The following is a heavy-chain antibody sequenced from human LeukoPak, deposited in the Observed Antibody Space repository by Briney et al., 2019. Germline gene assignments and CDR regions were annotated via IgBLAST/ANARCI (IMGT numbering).Heavy chain of an antibody. V-gene: IGHV4-4*02. J-gene: IGHJ4*02. D-gene: IGHD6-13*01. CDR2: IYHSGST. CDR1: GGSISSSNW. CDR3: ARGIFSSWYRGKTRGYFDY. Sequence: SGTLSLTCAVSGGSISSSNWWSWVRQPPGKGLEWIGEIYHSGSTNYNPSLKSRVTISVDTSKNQFSLKLSSVTAADTAVYYCARGIFSSWYRGKTRGYFDYWGQGTLVTVSS.